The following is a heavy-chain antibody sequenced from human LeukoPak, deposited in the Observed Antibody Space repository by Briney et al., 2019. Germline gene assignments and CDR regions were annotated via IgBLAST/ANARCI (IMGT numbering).Heavy chain of an antibody. V-gene: IGHV3-23*01. J-gene: IGHJ6*03. Sequence: GGSLRLSCAASGITFTSHAMSWVRQAPGKGLEWVSLISGSGGHTYYGDSVKGRFTISRDNSKSTLYLQMNSLRAEDAAVYYCAKGGVATMRDGYNYYYYYMEVWGRGTTVTVSS. D-gene: IGHD5-24*01. CDR1: GITFTSHA. CDR3: AKGGVATMRDGYNYYYYYMEV. CDR2: ISGSGGHT.